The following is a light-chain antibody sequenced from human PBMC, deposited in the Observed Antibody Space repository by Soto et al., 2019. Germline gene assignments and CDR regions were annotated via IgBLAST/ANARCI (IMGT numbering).Light chain of an antibody. V-gene: IGKV3-20*01. CDR2: GAS. Sequence: EIVLTQSPGTLSLSPGERATLSCRASQSVSSSYLAWYQQKPGQAPRLLIYGASSRATGIPDRFGGSGSGTDFTLTISRLEPEYFAVYYCQQYGSSPFGQGTKVEIK. CDR3: QQYGSSP. CDR1: QSVSSSY. J-gene: IGKJ1*01.